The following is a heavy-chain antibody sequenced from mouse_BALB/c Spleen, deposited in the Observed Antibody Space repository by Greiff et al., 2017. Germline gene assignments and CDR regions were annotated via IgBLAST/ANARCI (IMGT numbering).Heavy chain of an antibody. J-gene: IGHJ1*01. CDR3: ARGDTTATGYFDV. CDR2: IYPGSGNT. CDR1: GYAFTNYW. D-gene: IGHD1-2*01. Sequence: QVQLQQSGAELVRPGTSVKISCKASGYAFTNYWLGWVKQRPGHGLEWIGDIYPGSGNTYYNEKFKGKATLTTDKSSSTAYMQLSRLTSEDSAVYFCARGDTTATGYFDVWGAGTTVTVSS. V-gene: IGHV1-63*01.